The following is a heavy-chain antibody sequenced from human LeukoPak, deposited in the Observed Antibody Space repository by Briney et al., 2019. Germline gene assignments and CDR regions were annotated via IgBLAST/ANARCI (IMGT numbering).Heavy chain of an antibody. V-gene: IGHV4-39*01. J-gene: IGHJ5*02. Sequence: SETLSLTCTVSGGSISSSSYYWGWICQPPGKGLEWIGSIYYSGSTYYNPSLKSRVTISVDTPKNQFSLKLSSVTAADTAVYYCARSSGGITIFGVVMSAGNWFDPWGQGTLVTVSS. CDR2: IYYSGST. CDR1: GGSISSSSYY. CDR3: ARSSGGITIFGVVMSAGNWFDP. D-gene: IGHD3-3*01.